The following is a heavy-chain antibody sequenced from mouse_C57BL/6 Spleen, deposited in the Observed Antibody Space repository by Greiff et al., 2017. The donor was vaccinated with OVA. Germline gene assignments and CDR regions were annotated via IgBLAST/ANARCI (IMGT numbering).Heavy chain of an antibody. V-gene: IGHV1-15*01. CDR2: IDPETGGT. CDR1: GYTFTDYE. D-gene: IGHD1-1*02. CDR3: TSGTFAY. J-gene: IGHJ3*01. Sequence: LVESGAELVRPGASVTLSCKASGYTFTDYEMHWVKQTPVHGLEWIGAIDPETGGTAYNQKFKGKAILTADKSSSTAYRELRSLTSEDSAVYYCTSGTFAYWGQGTLVTVSA.